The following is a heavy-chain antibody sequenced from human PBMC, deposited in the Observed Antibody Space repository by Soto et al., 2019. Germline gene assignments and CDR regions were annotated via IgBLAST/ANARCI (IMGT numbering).Heavy chain of an antibody. CDR2: INSDGSRT. CDR3: ARETYRGFYFDY. D-gene: IGHD4-4*01. J-gene: IGHJ4*02. CDR1: GFTFTDYW. V-gene: IGHV3-74*01. Sequence: RRLSCAASGFTFTDYWTHWVRQAPGKGLVWVSRINSDGSRTSYADSVTGRFTIPRDNAKNTLYLQMNSLRVEDTALYYCARETYRGFYFDYWGQGTLVTVSS.